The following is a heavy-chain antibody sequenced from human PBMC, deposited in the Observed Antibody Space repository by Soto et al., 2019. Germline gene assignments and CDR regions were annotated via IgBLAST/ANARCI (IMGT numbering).Heavy chain of an antibody. CDR2: IYATGTT. CDR1: GASIRVFY. D-gene: IGHD1-1*01. Sequence: PSETLSLTCTVSGASIRVFYWSGIRKSAGRGLEWIGRIYATGTTDYNPSLKSRVMMSVDTSKKQFSLKLRSVTAADTAVYYCVRDGTKTLRDWFDPWGQGISVTVSS. J-gene: IGHJ5*02. CDR3: VRDGTKTLRDWFDP. V-gene: IGHV4-4*07.